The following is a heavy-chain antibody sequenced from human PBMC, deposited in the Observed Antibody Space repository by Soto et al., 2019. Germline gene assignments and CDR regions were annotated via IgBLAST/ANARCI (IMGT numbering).Heavy chain of an antibody. V-gene: IGHV2-5*02. CDR1: GFTLSTSGVA. D-gene: IGHD3-10*01. CDR3: AHAFYAAGTLT. J-gene: IGHJ5*02. CDR2: IYWDDDK. Sequence: QITLKESGPPLVKPTQTLTLTCTFSGFTLSTSGVAVVGVRQPPGKALQWLALIYWDDDKRYNPSLRSRLTVTQDTSKNQVVLTMTSMDPVDTATYYCAHAFYAAGTLTWGQGTLVAVSS.